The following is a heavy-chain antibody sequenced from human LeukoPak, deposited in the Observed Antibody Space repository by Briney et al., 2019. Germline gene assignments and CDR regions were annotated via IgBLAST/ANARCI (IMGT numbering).Heavy chain of an antibody. J-gene: IGHJ4*02. CDR2: ISDDGGKK. V-gene: IGHV3-30*18. CDR3: AKDLDHDYDDYGLDY. CDR1: GFTFSSYG. D-gene: IGHD4-17*01. Sequence: GGSLRLSCAASGFTFSSYGMHWVRQAPGKGLEWVALISDDGGKKYYADSVKGRFTISRDNSKNTLYLQMNSLRAEDTALYYCAKDLDHDYDDYGLDYWGQGTLVAVSS.